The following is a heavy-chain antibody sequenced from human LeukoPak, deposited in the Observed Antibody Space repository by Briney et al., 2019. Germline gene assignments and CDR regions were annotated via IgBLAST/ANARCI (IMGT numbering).Heavy chain of an antibody. CDR2: IYYSGST. CDR1: GGSITSGGYY. V-gene: IGHV4-31*03. D-gene: IGHD1-26*01. CDR3: ARDPGSGACDP. J-gene: IGHJ5*02. Sequence: PSETLSLTCTVSGGSITSGGYYWSWIRQHPGKGLEWIGYIYYSGSTYYNPSLKSRITISVDSSKNQFSLRLSSVTAADTAVYYCARDPGSGACDPWGQGTLVTVSS.